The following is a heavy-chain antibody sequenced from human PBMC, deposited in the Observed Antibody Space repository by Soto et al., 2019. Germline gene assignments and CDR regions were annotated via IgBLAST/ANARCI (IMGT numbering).Heavy chain of an antibody. V-gene: IGHV4-59*08. CDR2: IYSSGST. Sequence: SSETLSLTCTASGGSVSTYYWSWFRQPPGKALEWIGYIYSSGSTNYNPSLKSRVTMSIDMSSNQFSLKLNSVTAADTAVYYCARTPQGWHPTSWGQGTLVTVSS. CDR1: GGSVSTYY. CDR3: ARTPQGWHPTS. J-gene: IGHJ4*02.